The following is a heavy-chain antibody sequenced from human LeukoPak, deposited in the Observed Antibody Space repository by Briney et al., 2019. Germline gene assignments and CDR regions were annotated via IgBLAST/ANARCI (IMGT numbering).Heavy chain of an antibody. V-gene: IGHV3-7*01. CDR2: INEDGGEI. J-gene: IGHJ5*02. D-gene: IGHD2-15*01. CDR3: ARGADGVSSNSRGWFDP. Sequence: RWGVLRLSCGASGFTFSSSWMTWVRQAPGKGLEWVASINEDGGEIHYVDSVKGRFTISRDNAKNSLYLQMNSLRAEDTAVYSCARGADGVSSNSRGWFDPWGQGTLVTVSS. CDR1: GFTFSSSW.